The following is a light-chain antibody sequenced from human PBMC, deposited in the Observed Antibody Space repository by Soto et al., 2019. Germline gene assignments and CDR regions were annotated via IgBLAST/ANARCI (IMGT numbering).Light chain of an antibody. CDR3: QQFSSYPLT. V-gene: IGKV3-20*01. CDR1: QTVRNNY. J-gene: IGKJ4*01. Sequence: EFVLTQSPGTLSLSPGERATLSCRASQTVRNNYLAWYQQKPGQAPRLLIYDASSRATGIPDRFSGGGSGTEFTLTISRLEPEDFAVYYCQQFSSYPLTFGGGTTVEIK. CDR2: DAS.